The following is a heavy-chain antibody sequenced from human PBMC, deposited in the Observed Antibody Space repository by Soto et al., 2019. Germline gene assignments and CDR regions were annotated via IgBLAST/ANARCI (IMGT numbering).Heavy chain of an antibody. V-gene: IGHV3-11*01. Sequence: GGSLRLSCEAAGFTFRSYFMNWVRQAPGKGLQWVAHIGSTGGTIYYADSVKGRFAVSRDNAKNSLYLQLNSLRVDDTAIYYCARDGGEYYLDVWDQGTAVTVSS. CDR3: ARDGGEYYLDV. CDR1: GFTFRSYF. J-gene: IGHJ4*02. CDR2: IGSTGGTI. D-gene: IGHD4-17*01.